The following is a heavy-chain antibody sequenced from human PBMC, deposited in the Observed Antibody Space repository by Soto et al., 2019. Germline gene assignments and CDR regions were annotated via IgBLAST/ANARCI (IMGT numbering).Heavy chain of an antibody. J-gene: IGHJ4*02. V-gene: IGHV1-46*01. D-gene: IGHD1-26*01. CDR1: GYTFTSYY. CDR3: ARGFDSGSYYDCY. CDR2: INPSRGST. Sequence: ASVKVSCKASGYTFTSYYMHWVRQAPGQGLEWMGRINPSRGSTNYSQKFQGRVTITRDTSTSTAYMELSSLRSEDTAVYYCARGFDSGSYYDCYWGQGTLVTVSS.